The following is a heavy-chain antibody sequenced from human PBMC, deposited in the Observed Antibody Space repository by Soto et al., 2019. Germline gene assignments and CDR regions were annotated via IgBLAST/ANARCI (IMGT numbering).Heavy chain of an antibody. J-gene: IGHJ6*02. CDR3: ALGGFWSGNYGMDV. CDR1: EGTFSSYA. Sequence: QVQLVQSGAEVKKPGSSVKVSCKASEGTFSSYATIGVRQAPGQGLEWMGGIIPIFGTANYAQKFQGRVTITADKSTRIAYIELSSLRSEDTAVYYCALGGFWSGNYGMDVWGQGTTVTVSS. V-gene: IGHV1-69*06. CDR2: IIPIFGTA. D-gene: IGHD3-3*01.